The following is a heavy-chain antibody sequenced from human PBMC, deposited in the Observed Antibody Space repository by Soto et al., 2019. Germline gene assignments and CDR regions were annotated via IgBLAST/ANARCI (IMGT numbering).Heavy chain of an antibody. CDR3: ATGQYFDF. CDR2: IKSIYNGGTI. V-gene: IGHV3-15*01. CDR1: GFTFSNAW. Sequence: GGSLRLSCVGSGFTFSNAWMSWVRQAPGKGLEWVGRIKSIYNGGTIEYAAPVKGRFIITRDDSRATVFLQMNSLKTEDTAVYYCATGQYFDFWGQGTQVTVYS. J-gene: IGHJ4*02.